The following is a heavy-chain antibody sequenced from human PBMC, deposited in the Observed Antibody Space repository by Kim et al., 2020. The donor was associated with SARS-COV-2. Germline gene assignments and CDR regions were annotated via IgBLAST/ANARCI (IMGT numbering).Heavy chain of an antibody. J-gene: IGHJ6*02. V-gene: IGHV3-9*01. Sequence: GGSLRLSCAASGFTFDDYAMHWVRQAPGKGLEWVSGISWNSGSIGYADSVKGRFTISRDNAKNSLYLQMNSLRAEDTALYYCAKAGGGATLYYYYGMDVWGQGTTVTVSS. D-gene: IGHD1-26*01. CDR2: ISWNSGSI. CDR3: AKAGGGATLYYYYGMDV. CDR1: GFTFDDYA.